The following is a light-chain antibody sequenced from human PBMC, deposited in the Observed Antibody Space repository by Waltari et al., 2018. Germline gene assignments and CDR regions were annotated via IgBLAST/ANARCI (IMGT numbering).Light chain of an antibody. CDR2: GAT. J-gene: IGKJ1*01. CDR3: QQYGTSPGT. CDR1: QTVSSSY. Sequence: EIVLTQPPGTLSLSPGDRATLSCRASQTVSSSYLAWYQQKPGQPPRLLIYGATSRATGIPDRFRGSGSGTDFTLTISRLEREDFAVYHCQQYGTSPGTFGQGTKVEIK. V-gene: IGKV3-20*01.